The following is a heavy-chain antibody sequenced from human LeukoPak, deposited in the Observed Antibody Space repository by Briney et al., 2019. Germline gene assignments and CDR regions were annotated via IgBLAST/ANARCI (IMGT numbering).Heavy chain of an antibody. V-gene: IGHV3-30-3*01. Sequence: GSLRLSCAASGFTFSSYAMHWVRQAPGKGLEWVAVISYDGSNKYYADSVKGRFTISRDNPKNTLYLQMNSLRAEDTAVYYCATLIVGATPFDYWGQGTLVTVSS. D-gene: IGHD1-26*01. CDR1: GFTFSSYA. CDR2: ISYDGSNK. CDR3: ATLIVGATPFDY. J-gene: IGHJ4*02.